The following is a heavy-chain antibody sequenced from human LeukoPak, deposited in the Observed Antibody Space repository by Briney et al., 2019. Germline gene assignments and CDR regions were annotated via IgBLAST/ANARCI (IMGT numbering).Heavy chain of an antibody. CDR2: IIPIFGTA. CDR1: GGTFSSYA. Sequence: SVKVSCKASGGTFSSYAISWVRQAPGQGLEWMGSIIPIFGTANYAQKFQGRVTITTDESTSTAYMELSSLRSEDTAVYYCARDAGPDGYTDLSFDYWGQGTLVTVSS. J-gene: IGHJ4*02. CDR3: ARDAGPDGYTDLSFDY. V-gene: IGHV1-69*05. D-gene: IGHD5-24*01.